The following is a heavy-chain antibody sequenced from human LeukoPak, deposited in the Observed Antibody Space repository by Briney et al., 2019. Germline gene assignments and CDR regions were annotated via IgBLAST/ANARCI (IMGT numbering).Heavy chain of an antibody. Sequence: GASVKVSCKASGGTFSSYAISWVRQAPGQGLEWMGGIIPIFGTANYAQKFQGRVTITADESTSTAYMELSSLRSEDTAVYYCARPHTAMDIYYFDYWGQGTLVTVSS. CDR3: ARPHTAMDIYYFDY. CDR2: IIPIFGTA. D-gene: IGHD5-18*01. CDR1: GGTFSSYA. V-gene: IGHV1-69*13. J-gene: IGHJ4*02.